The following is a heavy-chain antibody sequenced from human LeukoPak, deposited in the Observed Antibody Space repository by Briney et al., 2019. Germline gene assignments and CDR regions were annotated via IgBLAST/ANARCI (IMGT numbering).Heavy chain of an antibody. J-gene: IGHJ5*02. CDR2: IYYSGST. CDR1: GGSISSYY. Sequence: SETLSLTCTVSGGSISSYYWSWIRQTPGKGLKRIGYIYYSGSTNYNPSLNSRVTISVDTSKNQFSLKLGSVTAADTAVYYCARELYYYGSGSYSPYNWFDPWGQGTLVTVSS. CDR3: ARELYYYGSGSYSPYNWFDP. D-gene: IGHD3-10*01. V-gene: IGHV4-59*01.